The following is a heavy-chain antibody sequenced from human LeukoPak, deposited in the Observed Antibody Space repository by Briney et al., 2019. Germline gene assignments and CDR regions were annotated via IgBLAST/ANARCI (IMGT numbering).Heavy chain of an antibody. V-gene: IGHV3-48*03. CDR1: GFIFNIYE. CDR2: ISNSGTTI. D-gene: IGHD1-26*01. J-gene: IGHJ4*02. CDR3: ARGGGSYPFFDY. Sequence: GGSLRLSCVASGFIFNIYEMNWVRQAPGKGLEWVSYISNSGTTIYYADSVKGRFTISRDNAKKSLYLQMNSLRAEDTAVYYCARGGGSYPFFDYWGQGTLVTVSS.